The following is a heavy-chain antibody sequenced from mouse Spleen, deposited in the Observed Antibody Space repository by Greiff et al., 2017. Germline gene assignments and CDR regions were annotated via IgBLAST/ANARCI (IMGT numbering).Heavy chain of an antibody. CDR3: ARGHYYGPYYYAMDY. D-gene: IGHD1-2*01. CDR1: GYAFRSSG. J-gene: IGHJ4*01. CDR2: IYPGDGDT. V-gene: IGHV1-82*01. Sequence: QVQLQQSGPELVKPGASGKISGKASGYAFRSSGRNGVRQRPGKGLEGIGRIYPGDGDTNYNGKFKGKATLTADKSSSTAYMQLSSLTSEDSAVYFCARGHYYGPYYYAMDYWGQGTSVTVSS.